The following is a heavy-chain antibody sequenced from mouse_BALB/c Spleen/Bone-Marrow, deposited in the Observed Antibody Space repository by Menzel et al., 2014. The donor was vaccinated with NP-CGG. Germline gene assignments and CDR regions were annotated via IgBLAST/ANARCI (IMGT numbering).Heavy chain of an antibody. CDR3: ARDDGYYIRNAMDY. J-gene: IGHJ4*01. D-gene: IGHD2-3*01. CDR2: ISSDTSTI. CDR1: GFTFSSFG. V-gene: IGHV5-17*02. Sequence: EVQLVESGGGLVQPGGSRKLSCAASGFTFSSFGMHWVRQAPERGLEWVAYISSDTSTIYYADTVKGRFTISRDNPKNTLFLQMTSLRSEDTAMYYCARDDGYYIRNAMDYWGQGTSVTVSS.